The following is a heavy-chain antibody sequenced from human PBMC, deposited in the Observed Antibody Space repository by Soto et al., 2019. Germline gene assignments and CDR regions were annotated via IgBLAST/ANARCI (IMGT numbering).Heavy chain of an antibody. J-gene: IGHJ6*02. Sequence: GGSLRLSCAASGFTFSSFWMSWVRQAPGKGLEWVAVISYDGSNKYYADSVKGRFTISRDNSKNTLYLQMNSLRAEDTAVYYCAKDRGYYGSGSYYTYYYYGMDVWGQGTTVTVSS. CDR2: ISYDGSNK. CDR3: AKDRGYYGSGSYYTYYYYGMDV. D-gene: IGHD3-10*01. V-gene: IGHV3-30*18. CDR1: GFTFSSFW.